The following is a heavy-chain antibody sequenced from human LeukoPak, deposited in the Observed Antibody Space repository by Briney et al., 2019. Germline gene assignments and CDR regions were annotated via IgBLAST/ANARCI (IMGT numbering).Heavy chain of an antibody. CDR2: INPNSGGT. CDR1: GYTFTGYY. D-gene: IGHD2-21*02. V-gene: IGHV1-2*02. J-gene: IGHJ4*02. CDR3: ARDLRAYCGGDYPSSY. Sequence: ASVKVSCKASGYTFTGYYMHWVRQAPGQGLEWMGWINPNSGGTNYAQKFQGRVTMTRDMSISTAYMELSRLRSDDTAVYYCARDLRAYCGGDYPSSYWGQGTLVTVSS.